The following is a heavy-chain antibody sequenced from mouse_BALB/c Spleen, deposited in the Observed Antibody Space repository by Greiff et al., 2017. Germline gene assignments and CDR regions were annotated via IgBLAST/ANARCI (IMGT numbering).Heavy chain of an antibody. J-gene: IGHJ3*01. CDR1: GYSITSDYA. CDR2: ISYSGST. CDR3: ARSDGYYPFAY. Sequence: EVKLMESGPGLVKPSQSLSLTCTVTGYSITSDYAWNWIRQFPGNKLEWMGYISYSGSTSYNPSLKSRISITRDTSKNQFFLQLNSVTTEDTATYYCARSDGYYPFAYWGQGTLVTVSA. D-gene: IGHD2-3*01. V-gene: IGHV3-2*02.